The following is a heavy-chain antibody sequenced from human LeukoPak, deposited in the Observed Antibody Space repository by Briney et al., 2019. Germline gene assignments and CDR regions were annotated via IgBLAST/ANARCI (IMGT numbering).Heavy chain of an antibody. CDR1: GGSFSGYY. D-gene: IGHD3-10*01. V-gene: IGHV4-34*01. Sequence: SETLSLTCAVYGGSFSGYYWSWIRQPPGKGLEWIGEINHSGSTNYNPSLKSRVTISVDTSKNQFSLKLSSVTAADTAVYYCARIHPLYYYGSGSYYKGYFDYWGQGTLVTVSS. CDR2: INHSGST. J-gene: IGHJ4*02. CDR3: ARIHPLYYYGSGSYYKGYFDY.